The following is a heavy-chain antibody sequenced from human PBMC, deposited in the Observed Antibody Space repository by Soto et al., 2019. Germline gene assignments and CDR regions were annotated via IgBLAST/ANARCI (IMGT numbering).Heavy chain of an antibody. CDR1: GFTFSTYG. Sequence: QVQLVESGGGVVQPGRSLRLSCAASGFTFSTYGMHWVRQAPGKGLEWVAVISYDGSNKYYADSVKGRFTISRDNSKNTLYLQMSSLRAEDTAVYYCAKGFSYSVIDYWGQGTLVPSPQ. V-gene: IGHV3-30*18. D-gene: IGHD5-18*01. CDR3: AKGFSYSVIDY. J-gene: IGHJ4*02. CDR2: ISYDGSNK.